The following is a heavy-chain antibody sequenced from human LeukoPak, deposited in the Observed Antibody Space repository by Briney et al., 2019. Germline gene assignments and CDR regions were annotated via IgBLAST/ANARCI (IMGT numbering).Heavy chain of an antibody. CDR1: GGTFSSYA. CDR3: ARDDLNYASSGYPTFDY. J-gene: IGHJ4*02. Sequence: SVKVSCKASGGTFSSYAISWVRQAPGQGLEWMGRIIPILGIANYAQKCQGRVTITADKSTSTAYMELSSLRSEDTAVYYCARDDLNYASSGYPTFDYWGQGTLVTVSS. V-gene: IGHV1-69*04. CDR2: IIPILGIA. D-gene: IGHD3-22*01.